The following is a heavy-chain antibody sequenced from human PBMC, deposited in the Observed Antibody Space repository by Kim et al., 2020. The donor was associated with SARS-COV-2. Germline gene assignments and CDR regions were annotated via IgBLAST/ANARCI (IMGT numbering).Heavy chain of an antibody. CDR3: ARRQFTSGWYYFDY. CDR2: INSDGTTT. J-gene: IGHJ4*02. D-gene: IGHD6-19*01. Sequence: GGSLRLSCAASGFTFSSHWMHWVRQAPGKGLVWVSRINSDGTTTSYGDSVKGRFTISRDNAKNTLYLQMNSMRAEDTAVYYCARRQFTSGWYYFDYSGQG. CDR1: GFTFSSHW. V-gene: IGHV3-74*01.